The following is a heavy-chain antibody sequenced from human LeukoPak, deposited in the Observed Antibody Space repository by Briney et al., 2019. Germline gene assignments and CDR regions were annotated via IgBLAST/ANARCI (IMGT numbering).Heavy chain of an antibody. CDR3: ARDGYSGYDEYDY. CDR1: GFTFSSYW. D-gene: IGHD5-12*01. V-gene: IGHV3-7*01. CDR2: IKQDGSEK. J-gene: IGHJ4*02. Sequence: GGSLRLSCAASGFTFSSYWMSRVRQAPGKGLEWVANIKQDGSEKYYVDSVKGRFTISRDNAKNSLYLQMNSLRAEDTAVYYCARDGYSGYDEYDYWGQGTLVTVSS.